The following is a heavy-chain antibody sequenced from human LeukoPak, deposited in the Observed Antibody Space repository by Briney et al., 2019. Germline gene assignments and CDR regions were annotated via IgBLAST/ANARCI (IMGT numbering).Heavy chain of an antibody. CDR2: IYYSGST. V-gene: IGHV4-39*01. D-gene: IGHD3-3*01. CDR1: GGSISCSSYY. J-gene: IGHJ4*02. CDR3: ARQGYYDFWSGQHDY. Sequence: SETLSLTCTVSGGSISCSSYYWGWIRQPPGKGLEWIGSIYYSGSTYYNPSLKSRVTISVDTSKNQFALKLSSVTAADTAVYYCARQGYYDFWSGQHDYWGQRTLVTVSS.